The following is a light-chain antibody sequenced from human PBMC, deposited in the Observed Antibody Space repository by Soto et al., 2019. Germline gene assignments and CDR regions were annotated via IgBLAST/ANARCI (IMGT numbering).Light chain of an antibody. CDR2: GAS. V-gene: IGKV3-20*01. CDR3: QQYVDSFT. J-gene: IGKJ3*01. Sequence: EIVLTQSPGTLSLSPGERATLSCRASQSVSSRYLAWYQQKPGQAPRLLLYGASSRATGIPDRFSGSGSGTDFTLTISRLEPEDFAVYYCQQYVDSFTFGPGTKVDIK. CDR1: QSVSSRY.